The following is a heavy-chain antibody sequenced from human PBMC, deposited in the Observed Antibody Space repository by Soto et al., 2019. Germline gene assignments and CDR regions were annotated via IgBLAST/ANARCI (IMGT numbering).Heavy chain of an antibody. CDR1: GYTFTSYD. D-gene: IGHD3-10*01. Sequence: ASVKVSCKASGYTFTSYDINWVRQATGQGLEWMGWMNPNSGNTGYAQKFQGRVTMTRNTSISTAYMELSRLRSEDTAVYYCARERYYGSGSGMDVWGQGTTVTVSS. CDR2: MNPNSGNT. V-gene: IGHV1-8*01. CDR3: ARERYYGSGSGMDV. J-gene: IGHJ6*02.